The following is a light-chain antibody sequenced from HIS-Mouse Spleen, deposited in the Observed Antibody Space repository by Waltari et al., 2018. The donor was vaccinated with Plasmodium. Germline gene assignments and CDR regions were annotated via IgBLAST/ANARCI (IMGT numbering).Light chain of an antibody. Sequence: QSALTQPASVSGSPGQSITLSCTGTSSDVGSSNIVSWYQQHPGKAPKLMIYEGSKRPSGVSNRFSGSKSGNTASLTISGLQAEDEADYYCCSYAGSSTNWVFGGGTKLTVL. CDR3: CSYAGSSTNWV. CDR1: SSDVGSSNI. J-gene: IGLJ3*02. CDR2: EGS. V-gene: IGLV2-23*01.